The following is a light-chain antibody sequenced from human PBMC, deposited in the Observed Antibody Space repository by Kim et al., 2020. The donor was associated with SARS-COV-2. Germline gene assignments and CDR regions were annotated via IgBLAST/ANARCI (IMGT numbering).Light chain of an antibody. CDR1: SLRTLD. Sequence: AVGQKVGITCRGDSLRTLDASWYQQKPGQAPRVVMLAKTNRPSGIPDRFSGSGSGNTASLTITGAQAEDEAYYFCKSQHSSGTYWVFGGGTQLTVL. V-gene: IGLV3-19*01. J-gene: IGLJ3*02. CDR2: AKT. CDR3: KSQHSSGTYWV.